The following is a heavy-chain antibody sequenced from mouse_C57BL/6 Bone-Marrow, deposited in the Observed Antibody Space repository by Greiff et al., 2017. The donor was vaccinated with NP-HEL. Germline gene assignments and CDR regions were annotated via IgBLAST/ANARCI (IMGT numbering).Heavy chain of an antibody. CDR1: GFNIKNTY. CDR3: ARDYYGSSSWFAY. V-gene: IGHV14-3*01. D-gene: IGHD1-1*01. CDR2: IDPANGKT. J-gene: IGHJ3*01. Sequence: EVQLQQSVAELVRPGASVKLSCTASGFNIKNTYMHWVKQRPEQGLEWIGRIDPANGKTKYAPKFQGKATITADTSSNTAYLQLSSLTSEDTAIYYCARDYYGSSSWFAYWGQGTLVTVSA.